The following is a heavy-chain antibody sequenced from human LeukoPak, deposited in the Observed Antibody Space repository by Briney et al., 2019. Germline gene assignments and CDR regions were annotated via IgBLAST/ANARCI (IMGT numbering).Heavy chain of an antibody. J-gene: IGHJ4*02. CDR3: ARDLGYCTNGVCYTTLDY. Sequence: GGSLRLSCAASGFTVSSNYMSWVRQAPGKGLEWVSVIYSGGSTYYADSVKGRFTISRDNSKNTLYLQMISLRAEDTAVYYCARDLGYCTNGVCYTTLDYWGQGTLVTVSS. V-gene: IGHV3-53*05. D-gene: IGHD2-8*01. CDR2: IYSGGST. CDR1: GFTVSSNY.